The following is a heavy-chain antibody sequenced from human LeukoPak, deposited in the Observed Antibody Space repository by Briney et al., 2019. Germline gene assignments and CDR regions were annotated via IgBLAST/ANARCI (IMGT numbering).Heavy chain of an antibody. V-gene: IGHV4-30-4*01. Sequence: SETLSLTCTVSGGSISSGDYYWSWIRQPPGKGLEWIGYIYYSGSTYYNPSLKSRVTISVDTSKNQFSLKLSSVTAADTAVYYCAKYSSGWYDAFDIWGQGTMVTVSS. CDR3: AKYSSGWYDAFDI. D-gene: IGHD6-19*01. J-gene: IGHJ3*02. CDR2: IYYSGST. CDR1: GGSISSGDYY.